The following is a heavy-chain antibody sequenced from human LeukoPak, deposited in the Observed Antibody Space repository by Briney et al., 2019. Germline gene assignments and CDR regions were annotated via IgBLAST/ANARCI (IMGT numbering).Heavy chain of an antibody. CDR1: GFTFNSYA. V-gene: IGHV3-23*01. CDR2: ITDNGIST. CDR3: AKGLRGRYDY. J-gene: IGHJ4*02. Sequence: GGSLRLSCAASGFTFNSYAMAWVRQAPEKGLEWVSSITDNGISTYYADSVKGRFTISRDNSKNTLFLQMNSLRAEVTAVYFCAKGLRGRYDYWGQGTLVTVSS. D-gene: IGHD1-26*01.